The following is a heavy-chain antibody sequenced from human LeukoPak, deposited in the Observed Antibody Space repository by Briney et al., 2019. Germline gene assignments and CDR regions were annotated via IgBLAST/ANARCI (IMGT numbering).Heavy chain of an antibody. CDR3: GKYLQTTVGANDH. V-gene: IGHV3-23*01. D-gene: IGHD1-26*01. J-gene: IGHJ4*02. Sequence: PGGSLRLSCAASGFIFGNYPMNWVRQAPGKGLEWVSVISGSGGATFYGDSVQGRFTISRDNSRDTLYLQMSSLRAEDTAVYYCGKYLQTTVGANDHWGRGTLVTVSS. CDR1: GFIFGNYP. CDR2: ISGSGGAT.